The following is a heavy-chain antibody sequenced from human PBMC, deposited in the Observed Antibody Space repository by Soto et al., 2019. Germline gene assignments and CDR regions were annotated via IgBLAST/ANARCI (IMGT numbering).Heavy chain of an antibody. J-gene: IGHJ3*02. V-gene: IGHV5-51*01. CDR3: ARHLSSSGWYGAFDI. Sequence: PGESLKISCKGSGYSFTSYWIGWVRQMPGKGLEWMGIIYPGDSDTRYSPSFQGQVTISADKSISTAYLQWSSLKASDTAMYYCARHLSSSGWYGAFDIWGQGTMVTVSS. D-gene: IGHD6-19*01. CDR1: GYSFTSYW. CDR2: IYPGDSDT.